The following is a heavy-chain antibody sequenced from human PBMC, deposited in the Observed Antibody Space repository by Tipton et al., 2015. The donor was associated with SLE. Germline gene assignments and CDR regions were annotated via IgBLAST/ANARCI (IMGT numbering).Heavy chain of an antibody. CDR2: IYYSGIP. CDR1: GGSIRSSSYY. J-gene: IGHJ4*02. Sequence: TLSLTCTVSGGSIRSSSYYSGWIRQPPGKGLEWIGSIYYSGIPYYTPSLKSRLTLSEDTSKNHFSLKLSSVTAADTAVYYCARGAGRSVDFVFWGERTLLTVPS. CDR3: ARGAGRSVDFVF. V-gene: IGHV4-39*07. D-gene: IGHD3-3*01.